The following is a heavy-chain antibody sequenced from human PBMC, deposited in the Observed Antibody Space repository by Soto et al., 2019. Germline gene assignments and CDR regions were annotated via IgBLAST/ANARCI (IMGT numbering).Heavy chain of an antibody. CDR1: GGTFSSYA. D-gene: IGHD3-22*01. V-gene: IGHV1-69*06. Sequence: QVQLVQSGAEVKKPGSSVKVSCKASGGTFSSYAISWVRQAPGQGLEWMGGIIPIFGTANYAQKFQGRVTITADKSTSTAYMELSSLRSEDTAVYYCASWGCSGYYPEANFDYCGQGTLVTVSS. J-gene: IGHJ4*02. CDR3: ASWGCSGYYPEANFDY. CDR2: IIPIFGTA.